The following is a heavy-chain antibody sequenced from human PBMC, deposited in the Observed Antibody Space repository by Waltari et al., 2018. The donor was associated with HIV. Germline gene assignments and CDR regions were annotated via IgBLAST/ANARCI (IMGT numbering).Heavy chain of an antibody. CDR3: GGSFGELLPDY. D-gene: IGHD3-10*01. Sequence: QVQLVESGGGLVKPGGSLRLSCAASGFTFSDYYMSWIRQAPGKGREWVSYISSSSSYTNYADSVKGRFTISRDNAKNSLYLQMNSLRAEDTAVYYCGGSFGELLPDYWGQGTLVTVSS. CDR1: GFTFSDYY. V-gene: IGHV3-11*05. CDR2: ISSSSSYT. J-gene: IGHJ4*02.